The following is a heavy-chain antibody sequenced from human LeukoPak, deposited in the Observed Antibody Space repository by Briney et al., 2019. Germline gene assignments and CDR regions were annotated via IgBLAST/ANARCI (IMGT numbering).Heavy chain of an antibody. J-gene: IGHJ4*02. D-gene: IGHD5-12*01. CDR1: GYTFTSYG. CDR3: ARVPRGYARVPHFDY. V-gene: IGHV1-18*01. Sequence: ASVKVSCKASGYTFTSYGISWVRQAPGQGLEWMGWISAYNGNTNYAQKLQGRVTMTTDTSTSTAYMELRSLRSDDTAVYYCARVPRGYARVPHFDYWGQGTLVTVSS. CDR2: ISAYNGNT.